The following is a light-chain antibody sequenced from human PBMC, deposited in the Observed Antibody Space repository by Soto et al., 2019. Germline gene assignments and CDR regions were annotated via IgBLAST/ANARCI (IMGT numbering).Light chain of an antibody. CDR2: TVS. CDR3: MQRIEFPLT. CDR1: QSLLDSDDGNTY. V-gene: IGKV2-40*01. J-gene: IGKJ4*01. Sequence: DIVMTQTPLSLPVTPGEPASISCGSSQSLLDSDDGNTYLDWYLQKPGQSPQLLIYTVSYRASGVPDRFSGSGSGTDFTLKISRVKAEDVGVYYCMQRIEFPLTFGGGTKVDIK.